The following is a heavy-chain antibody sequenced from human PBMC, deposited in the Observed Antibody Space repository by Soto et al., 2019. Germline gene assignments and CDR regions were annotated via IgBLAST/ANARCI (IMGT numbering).Heavy chain of an antibody. J-gene: IGHJ4*02. V-gene: IGHV3-7*05. D-gene: IGHD5-12*01. CDR1: GFTFSSYW. CDR3: ARGGYNYFDH. Sequence: EVQLVESGGGLVQPGGSLRLSCAASGFTFSSYWMSWVRQAPGKGLEWVANIKQDGSETYYVDSVKGRFTLSRDNAKNSVYLQMNSLRAEDTAVYYCARGGYNYFDHWGQGSLVTVSS. CDR2: IKQDGSET.